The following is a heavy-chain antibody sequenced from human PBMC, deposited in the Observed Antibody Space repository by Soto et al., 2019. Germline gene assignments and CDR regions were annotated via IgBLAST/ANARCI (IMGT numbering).Heavy chain of an antibody. CDR3: ARGGASSKWLDP. V-gene: IGHV4-39*07. J-gene: IGHJ5*02. Sequence: PPETLSHTCIGSGDSIRRRDYYWFWIRQPPGKGLEWIGSVYHTGNTYYNPSLKSRLTISIDTSKTQFSLNLRSVTAADTAVYYCARGGASSKWLDPWGQGTLVT. CDR1: GDSIRRRDYY. CDR2: VYHTGNT.